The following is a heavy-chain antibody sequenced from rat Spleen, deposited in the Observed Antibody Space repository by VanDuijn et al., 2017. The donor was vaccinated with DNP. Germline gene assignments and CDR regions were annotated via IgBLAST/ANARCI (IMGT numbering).Heavy chain of an antibody. CDR2: ITGGGGNT. V-gene: IGHV5S13*01. D-gene: IGHD1-10*01. CDR1: GFTFSSYG. J-gene: IGHJ2*01. Sequence: EVQLVESGGGLVQPGRSLKLSCVASGFTFSSYGMAWVRQAPTKGLEWIASITGGGGNTYYRDSVKGRFTISRDNAKNTQYLQMDSLRSEDTATYYCARTGYNNNVGHYWGQGVMVTVSS. CDR3: ARTGYNNNVGHY.